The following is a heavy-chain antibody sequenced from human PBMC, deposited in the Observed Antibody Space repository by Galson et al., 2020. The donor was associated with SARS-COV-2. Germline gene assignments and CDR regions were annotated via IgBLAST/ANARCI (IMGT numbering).Heavy chain of an antibody. V-gene: IGHV3-33*06. Sequence: GGSLRLSCAASGFTFSSYGMHWVRQAPGKGLEWVAVIWYDGSNKYYADSVKGRFTISRDNSKNTLYLQMNSLRAEDTAVYYCAKDLSAFTIFGVVIVMDVWGKGTTGTVSS. J-gene: IGHJ6*03. CDR1: GFTFSSYG. D-gene: IGHD3-3*01. CDR2: IWYDGSNK. CDR3: AKDLSAFTIFGVVIVMDV.